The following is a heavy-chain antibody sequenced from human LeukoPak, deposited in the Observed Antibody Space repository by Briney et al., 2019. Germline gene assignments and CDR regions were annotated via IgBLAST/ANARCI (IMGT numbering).Heavy chain of an antibody. CDR1: GFTVSSNY. D-gene: IGHD6-13*01. CDR3: AKDGSSSWNHYFDY. Sequence: GGSLRLSCAASGFTVSSNYMSWVRQAPGKGLEWVSVIYSGGSTYYADSVKGRFTISRDNSENTLYLQMNSLRAEDTAVYYCAKDGSSSWNHYFDYWGQGILVTVSS. CDR2: IYSGGST. V-gene: IGHV3-66*01. J-gene: IGHJ4*02.